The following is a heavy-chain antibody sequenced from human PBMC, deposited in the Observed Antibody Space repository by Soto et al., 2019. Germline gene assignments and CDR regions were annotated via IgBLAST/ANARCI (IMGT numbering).Heavy chain of an antibody. Sequence: SETLSLTCAVSGYSISSGYYWGWIRQPPGKGLEWIGSIYHSGSTYYNPSLKSRVTISVDTSKNQFSLKLSSVTAADTAVYYCARYCSSTSCYTCDWSPWAGTTSVQYYFDYWGQGTLVTVSS. CDR1: GYSISSGYY. D-gene: IGHD2-2*02. CDR3: ARYCSSTSCYTCDWSPWAGTTSVQYYFDY. CDR2: IYHSGST. J-gene: IGHJ4*02. V-gene: IGHV4-38-2*01.